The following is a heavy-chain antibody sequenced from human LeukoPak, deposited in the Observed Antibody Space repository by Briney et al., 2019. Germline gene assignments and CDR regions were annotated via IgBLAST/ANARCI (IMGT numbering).Heavy chain of an antibody. CDR1: ACTFIDYY. CDR3: ARDQQRGFDY. Sequence: ASVKDSFKACACTFIDYYMHWVRQAPGQGLEWMGIINPSGGSTSYAQKFQGRVTMTRDTSTSTVYMELSSLRSEDTAVYYCARDQQRGFDYWGQGTLVTVSS. CDR2: INPSGGST. D-gene: IGHD6-13*01. J-gene: IGHJ4*02. V-gene: IGHV1-46*01.